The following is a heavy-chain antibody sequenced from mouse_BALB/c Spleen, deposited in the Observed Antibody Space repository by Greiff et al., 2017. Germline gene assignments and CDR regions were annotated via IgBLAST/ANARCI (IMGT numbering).Heavy chain of an antibody. Sequence: EVKVLESGGGLVKPGGSLKLSCAASGFTFSSYTMSWVRQTPEKRLEWVATISSGGSYTYYPDSVKGRFTISRDNAKNTLYLQMSSLKSEDTAMYYCTRDQDYGNLDYWGQGTTLTVSA. CDR2: ISSGGSYT. CDR3: TRDQDYGNLDY. V-gene: IGHV5-6-4*01. D-gene: IGHD2-1*01. J-gene: IGHJ2*01. CDR1: GFTFSSYT.